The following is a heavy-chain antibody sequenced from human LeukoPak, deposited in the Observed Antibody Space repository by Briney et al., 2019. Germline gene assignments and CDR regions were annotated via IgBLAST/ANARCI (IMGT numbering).Heavy chain of an antibody. CDR1: GFTVSSNY. V-gene: IGHV3-66*01. CDR3: ARDTGDYYDSSGYYDY. J-gene: IGHJ4*02. CDR2: IYSGGST. D-gene: IGHD3-22*01. Sequence: GGSLRLSCAASGFTVSSNYMSWVRQAPGKGLEWVSVIYSGGSTYYADSVKGRFTISRDNSKNTLYLQMNSLRAEDTAVYYCARDTGDYYDSSGYYDYWGQGTLVTVSS.